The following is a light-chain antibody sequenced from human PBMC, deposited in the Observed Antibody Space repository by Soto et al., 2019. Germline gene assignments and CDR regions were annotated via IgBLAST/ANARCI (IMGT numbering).Light chain of an antibody. J-gene: IGKJ5*01. CDR2: DAS. Sequence: TQSAATLSLSPGERATLSCRASQSVSTDLAWYQQKPGQAPRLLIYDASNRATGVPTRFSGSGSGTDFTLTISSLEPEDFAVYYCQQRNSWPITFGQGTRLEI. V-gene: IGKV3-11*01. CDR1: QSVSTD. CDR3: QQRNSWPIT.